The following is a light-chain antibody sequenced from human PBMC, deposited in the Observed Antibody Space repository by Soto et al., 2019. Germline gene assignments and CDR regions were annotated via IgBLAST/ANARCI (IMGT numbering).Light chain of an antibody. J-gene: IGKJ2*01. CDR2: AAS. V-gene: IGKV3-20*01. CDR1: RSRSSSY. CDR3: QQQGT. Sequence: EIVLTQSPGTLSLSPGERATLSCRASRSRSSSYVVWYQQKPGQAPRLLIYAASRRATGIPDRFSGSGSATEYTLTISRLEPEDFAVYYCQQQGTFGQGTKLEIK.